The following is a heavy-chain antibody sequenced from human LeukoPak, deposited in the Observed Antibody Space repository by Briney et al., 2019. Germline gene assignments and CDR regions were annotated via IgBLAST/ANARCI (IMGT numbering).Heavy chain of an antibody. CDR3: AKDHSDYYDSSGYHSRAPFDY. CDR1: GFTFSSYA. D-gene: IGHD3-22*01. V-gene: IGHV3-23*01. J-gene: IGHJ4*02. Sequence: GGSLRLSCAASGFTFSSYAMSWVRQAPGKGLEWVSAISGSGGSTYYADSVKGRFTISRDNSKNTLYLQMNSLRAEDTAVYYCAKDHSDYYDSSGYHSRAPFDYWGQGTLVTVSS. CDR2: ISGSGGST.